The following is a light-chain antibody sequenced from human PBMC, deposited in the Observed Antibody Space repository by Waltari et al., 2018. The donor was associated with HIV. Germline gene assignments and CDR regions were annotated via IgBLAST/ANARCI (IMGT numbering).Light chain of an antibody. CDR1: SSDVGTYSL. CDR3: SSYTSFSTVL. V-gene: IGLV2-23*01. Sequence: QSALTQPASVSGSPGQAIPIPCPGTSSDVGTYSLVYWYQHHPGKAPKLMNYEGNKRPSGVSNRFSGSKSGNTASLTISGLQAEDEADYYCSSYTSFSTVLFGGGTKLTVL. J-gene: IGLJ2*01. CDR2: EGN.